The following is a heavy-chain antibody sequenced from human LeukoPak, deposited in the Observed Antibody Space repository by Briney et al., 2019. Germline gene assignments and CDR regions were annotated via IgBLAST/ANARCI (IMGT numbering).Heavy chain of an antibody. D-gene: IGHD6-6*01. J-gene: IGHJ3*02. CDR3: ARSSISSIAARGAFDI. CDR2: IYSSGST. CDR1: GGSISSSSNY. Sequence: PSETLSLTCTVSGGSISSSSNYWGWIRQPPGKGLEWIGNIYSSGSTNYNPSLKSRITISVDTSRNQFSLKMSSVTAADTAVYYCARSSISSIAARGAFDIWGQGTMVTVSS. V-gene: IGHV4-39*01.